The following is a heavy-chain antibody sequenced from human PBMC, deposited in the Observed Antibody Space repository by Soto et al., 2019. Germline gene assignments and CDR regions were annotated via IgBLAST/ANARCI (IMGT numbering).Heavy chain of an antibody. V-gene: IGHV3-23*01. CDR3: VKVYFRVVVITTIFDY. J-gene: IGHJ4*02. Sequence: GGSLRLSCAASGFTFSSYAMSWVRQAPGKGLEWVSAISGSGGSTYYADSVKGRFTISRDNSKNTLYLQMNSLRAEDTAVYYCVKVYFRVVVITTIFDYWGQGTLVTVSS. CDR1: GFTFSSYA. D-gene: IGHD3-22*01. CDR2: ISGSGGST.